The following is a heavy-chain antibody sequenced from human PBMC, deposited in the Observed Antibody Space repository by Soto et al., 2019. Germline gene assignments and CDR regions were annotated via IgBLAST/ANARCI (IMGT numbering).Heavy chain of an antibody. CDR2: IKKRADGGTA. Sequence: EVQLMESGGGLVKPGGSLRLSCAASGFTFSNAWMNWVRQAPGKGLAWVGRIKKRADGGTADHAKPVKGRFTISRDNSKDTLYLQMNSLKTEDTAGYYCTTVNPYHYDSRGHYYWGQGTLVTVSS. D-gene: IGHD3-22*01. V-gene: IGHV3-15*01. J-gene: IGHJ4*02. CDR1: GFTFSNAW. CDR3: TTVNPYHYDSRGHYY.